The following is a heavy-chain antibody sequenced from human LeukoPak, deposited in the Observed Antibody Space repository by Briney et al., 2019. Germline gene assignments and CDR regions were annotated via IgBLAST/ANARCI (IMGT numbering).Heavy chain of an antibody. CDR2: IYHSGST. CDR3: ARAYSSPQGWFDP. J-gene: IGHJ5*02. CDR1: GYSISSGYY. V-gene: IGHV4-38-2*02. Sequence: SETLSLTCTVSGYSISSGYYWGWIRQPPGKGLEWIGSIYHSGSTYYNPPLKSRVTISVDTSKNQFSLKLSSVTAADTAVYYCARAYSSPQGWFDPWGQGTLVTVSS. D-gene: IGHD6-13*01.